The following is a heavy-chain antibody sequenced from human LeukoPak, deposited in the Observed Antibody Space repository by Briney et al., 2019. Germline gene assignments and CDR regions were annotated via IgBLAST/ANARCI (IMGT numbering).Heavy chain of an antibody. CDR1: GFTVSSKY. Sequence: GGSLRLSCAASGFTVSSKYASWVRQAPGKGLEWVGNIKEDGNEDYYVDSVEGRFVIFRDNAKNSLYLQMHSLRAEDTAVYYCTRGDRGYAESLYWGRGTLVTVSS. D-gene: IGHD5-12*01. J-gene: IGHJ4*02. CDR3: TRGDRGYAESLY. V-gene: IGHV3-7*02. CDR2: IKEDGNED.